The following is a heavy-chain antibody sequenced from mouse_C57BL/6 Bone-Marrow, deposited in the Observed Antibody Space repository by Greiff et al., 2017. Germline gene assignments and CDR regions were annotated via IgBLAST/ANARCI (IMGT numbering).Heavy chain of an antibody. Sequence: QVQLKQPGAELVRPGTSVKLSCKASGYTFTSYWMHWVKQRPGQGLEWIGVIDPSDSYTNYNQKFKGKATLTVDTSSSTAYMQLSSLTSEDSAVYYCARSPPYYSNHHWYFDVWGTGTTVTVSS. D-gene: IGHD2-5*01. CDR3: ARSPPYYSNHHWYFDV. V-gene: IGHV1-59*01. J-gene: IGHJ1*03. CDR1: GYTFTSYW. CDR2: IDPSDSYT.